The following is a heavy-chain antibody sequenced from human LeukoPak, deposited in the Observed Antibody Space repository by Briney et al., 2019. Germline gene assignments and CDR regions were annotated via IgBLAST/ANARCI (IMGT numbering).Heavy chain of an antibody. Sequence: GSLRLSCAASGFTFSAYWMSWVRQAPGKGLEWVASMKHDGSEKYYVDSVKGRFTISRDNAKNSLYLQMNSLRAEDTAVYYCASRAIYFDYWGQGTLVTVSS. V-gene: IGHV3-7*01. CDR2: MKHDGSEK. D-gene: IGHD3-3*01. CDR1: GFTFSAYW. CDR3: ASRAIYFDY. J-gene: IGHJ4*02.